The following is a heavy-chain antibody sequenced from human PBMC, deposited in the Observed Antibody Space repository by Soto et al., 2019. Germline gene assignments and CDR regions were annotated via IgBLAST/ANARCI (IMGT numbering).Heavy chain of an antibody. V-gene: IGHV4-30-2*01. D-gene: IGHD2-15*01. CDR2: IYHSGST. Sequence: QLQLQESGSGLVKPSQTLSLTCAVSGGSISSGGYSWSWIRQPPGKGLEWIGYIYHSGSTYYNPSLKSRVTISVDRSKIQFSLTLSSVTAADTAVYYSAAGGGLPRYLWGQGPLGNFSS. CDR1: GGSISSGGYS. J-gene: IGHJ4*02. CDR3: AAGGGLPRYL.